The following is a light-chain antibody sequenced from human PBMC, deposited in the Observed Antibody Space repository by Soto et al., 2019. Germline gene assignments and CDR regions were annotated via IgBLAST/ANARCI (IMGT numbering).Light chain of an antibody. Sequence: EVVMTQSPATLSVSLGERVTLSCRASQSVSDNLAWYQQKPGQAPRLLIYGASTRATTIPARFSGSGSGTEFPLTISSLQSEDFAVYYCQQSNNWPYTFGQGTKLDIK. CDR3: QQSNNWPYT. V-gene: IGKV3-15*01. CDR2: GAS. CDR1: QSVSDN. J-gene: IGKJ2*01.